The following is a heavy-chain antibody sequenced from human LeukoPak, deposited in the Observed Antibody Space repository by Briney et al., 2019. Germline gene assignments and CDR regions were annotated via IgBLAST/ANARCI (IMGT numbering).Heavy chain of an antibody. CDR1: GFTFSSYA. Sequence: GGSLRLSCAASGFTFSSYAMSWVRQAPGKGLEWVSAISGSGGSTYYAHSVKGRFTISRDNSKNTLYLQMNSLRAEDTAVYYCAKDPGAGSGWELLIYYWGQGTLVTVSS. CDR3: AKDPGAGSGWELLIYY. J-gene: IGHJ4*02. V-gene: IGHV3-23*01. CDR2: ISGSGGST. D-gene: IGHD1-26*01.